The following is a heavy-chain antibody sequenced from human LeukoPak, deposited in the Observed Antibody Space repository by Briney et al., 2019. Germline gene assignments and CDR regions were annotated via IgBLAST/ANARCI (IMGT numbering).Heavy chain of an antibody. J-gene: IGHJ4*02. CDR2: ISSRSTTI. V-gene: IGHV3-48*01. D-gene: IGHD2-15*01. CDR1: GFTFSSYS. CDR3: ALLAYCSGGNCYTFDY. Sequence: GGSLRLSCAASGFTFSSYSMTWVRQAPGKGLEWVSYISSRSTTIHYADSVKGRFTISRDNAKNSVCLQMNSLRADDTAVYYCALLAYCSGGNCYTFDYWGQGALVTVSS.